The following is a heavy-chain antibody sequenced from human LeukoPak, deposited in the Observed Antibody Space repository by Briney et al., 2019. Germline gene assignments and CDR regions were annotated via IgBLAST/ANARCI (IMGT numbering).Heavy chain of an antibody. Sequence: GSVKVSCKAFGYTFTGYHMHWVRQAPGQGLEWMGRINPNSGGTNYAQKFQGRVTMTRDTSISTAYMELSRLRSDDTAVYYCARQRSGWSYDAFDIWGQGTMVTVSS. CDR3: ARQRSGWSYDAFDI. CDR1: GYTFTGYH. V-gene: IGHV1-2*06. D-gene: IGHD6-19*01. CDR2: INPNSGGT. J-gene: IGHJ3*02.